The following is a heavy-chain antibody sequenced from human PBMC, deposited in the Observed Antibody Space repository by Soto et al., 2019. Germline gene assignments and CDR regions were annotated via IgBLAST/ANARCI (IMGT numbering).Heavy chain of an antibody. CDR1: GFSLSTSGVG. V-gene: IGHV2-5*01. Sequence: QITLKESGPTLVKPTQTLTLTCTFSGFSLSTSGVGVGWIRQPPGKALEWLALIYWNDDKRYSPSLKSRLTITKDTSKSQVVLTMTNMDPVDTATYFCAHGAVITYYFDYWGQGTLVTVSS. CDR3: AHGAVITYYFDY. J-gene: IGHJ4*02. D-gene: IGHD3-22*01. CDR2: IYWNDDK.